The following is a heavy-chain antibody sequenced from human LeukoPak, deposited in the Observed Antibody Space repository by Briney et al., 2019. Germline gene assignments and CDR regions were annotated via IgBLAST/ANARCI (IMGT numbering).Heavy chain of an antibody. J-gene: IGHJ4*02. CDR2: IYYSGST. D-gene: IGHD6-6*01. V-gene: IGHV4-39*01. CDR1: GGSISSTTYY. CDR3: ARIPLAARHLGRDY. Sequence: SETLSPTCTVSGGSISSTTYYWGWIRQPPGKGLEWIGSIYYSGSTYYNPSLKSRVTISVDTSKNQFSLKLSSVTAADTAVYYCARIPLAARHLGRDYWGQGTLVTVSS.